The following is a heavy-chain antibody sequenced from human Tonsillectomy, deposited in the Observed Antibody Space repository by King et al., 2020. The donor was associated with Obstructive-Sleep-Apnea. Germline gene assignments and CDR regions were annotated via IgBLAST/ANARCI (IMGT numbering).Heavy chain of an antibody. CDR1: GYTFTSYA. V-gene: IGHV7-4-1*01. D-gene: IGHD3-10*01. CDR3: AVCRSGSSLSPFDY. J-gene: IGHJ4*02. CDR2: INTNTGNP. Sequence: VQLVESGSELKKPGASVKVSCKAFGYTFTSYAMNWVRQAPGQGLEWMGSINTNTGNPAYAQGFTGRFVFSLDTSVSTAYLQIYSLKAEDTAVYYCAVCRSGSSLSPFDYWGQGTLVTVSS.